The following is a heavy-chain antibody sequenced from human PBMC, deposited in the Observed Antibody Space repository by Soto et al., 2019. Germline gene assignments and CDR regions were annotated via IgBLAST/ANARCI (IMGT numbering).Heavy chain of an antibody. CDR3: AKSGWEQWLVHY. Sequence: GGSLRLSCAASGFTFSSYGMHWVRQAPGKGLEWVAVISYDGSNKYYADSVKGRFTISRDNSKNTLYLQMNSLRAEDTAVYYCAKSGWEQWLVHYWGQGTLVTVSS. J-gene: IGHJ4*02. CDR1: GFTFSSYG. CDR2: ISYDGSNK. D-gene: IGHD6-19*01. V-gene: IGHV3-30*18.